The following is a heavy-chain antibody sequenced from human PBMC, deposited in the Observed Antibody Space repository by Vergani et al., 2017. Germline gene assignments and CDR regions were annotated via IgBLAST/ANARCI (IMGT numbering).Heavy chain of an antibody. CDR2: FSTSGSTV. Sequence: QVQLVESGGGLVKPGGSLRLSCAASGFTFSDYYMSWIRQAPGKGLEWVSYFSTSGSTVYYADSVKGRFSISRDNAKNSLYLQMNSLRAEDAAVYYCARECFYDSSGYGYFDYWGQGTLVTVSS. CDR1: GFTFSDYY. CDR3: ARECFYDSSGYGYFDY. J-gene: IGHJ4*02. V-gene: IGHV3-11*04. D-gene: IGHD3-22*01.